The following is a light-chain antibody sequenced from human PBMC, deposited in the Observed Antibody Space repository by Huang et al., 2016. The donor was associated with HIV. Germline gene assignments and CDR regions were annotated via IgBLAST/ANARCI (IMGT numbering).Light chain of an antibody. Sequence: IQLTQSPSSLSASVGDRVTITCRASQNINGYLNWYQQQPGKAPKLLISDASTLHTGVPQRFSGRGSGTDYTLIINSLQPDDFATYFCQQSYSTLITFGQGSRL. V-gene: IGKV1-39*01. CDR2: DAS. J-gene: IGKJ5*01. CDR3: QQSYSTLIT. CDR1: QNINGY.